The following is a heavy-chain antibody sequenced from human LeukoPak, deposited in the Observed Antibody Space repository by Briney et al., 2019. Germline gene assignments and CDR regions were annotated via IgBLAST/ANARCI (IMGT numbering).Heavy chain of an antibody. CDR3: ARDKPDTAMGYDAFDI. CDR2: ISRSGSS. J-gene: IGHJ3*02. D-gene: IGHD5-18*01. Sequence: SETLSLTCAVYGGSFSGYYWTWIRQPPGKGLEWIGEISRSGSSNFNPSLMSRVTISVDTSKKQFSLKLSSVTAADTAVYYCARDKPDTAMGYDAFDIWGQGTMVTVSS. V-gene: IGHV4-34*01. CDR1: GGSFSGYY.